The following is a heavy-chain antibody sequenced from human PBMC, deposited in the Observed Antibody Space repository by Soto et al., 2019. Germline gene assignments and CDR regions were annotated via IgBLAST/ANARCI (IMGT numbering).Heavy chain of an antibody. V-gene: IGHV4-34*01. D-gene: IGHD5-18*01. CDR2: INHSGST. CDR1: GGSFSGYY. Sequence: PSETLSLTCAVYGGSFSGYYWSWIRQPPGKGLEWIGEINHSGSTNYNPSLKSRVTISVDTSKNQFSLKLSSVTAADTAVYYCARWTSGGYSYGQSYYFAYWGQGTLVTVSS. J-gene: IGHJ4*02. CDR3: ARWTSGGYSYGQSYYFAY.